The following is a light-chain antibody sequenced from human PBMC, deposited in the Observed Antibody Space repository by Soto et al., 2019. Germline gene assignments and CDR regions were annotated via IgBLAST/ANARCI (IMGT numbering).Light chain of an antibody. CDR1: QRVSSTY. CDR2: GAA. Sequence: EVVLTQSPDTLSLFPGERATLSCRASQRVSSTYFAWYRQKPGQPPRLLIYGAANRATGVPDRFSGSGSGTDLTLTIRRLGPEDFAVYYCQQYYSSPPGFTFGPGTTVEVK. J-gene: IGKJ3*01. V-gene: IGKV3-20*01. CDR3: QQYYSSPPGFT.